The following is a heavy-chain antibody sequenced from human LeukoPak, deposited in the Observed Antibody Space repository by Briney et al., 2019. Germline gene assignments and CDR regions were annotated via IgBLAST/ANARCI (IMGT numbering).Heavy chain of an antibody. D-gene: IGHD3-22*01. V-gene: IGHV4-30-4*01. J-gene: IGHJ4*02. Sequence: ASETLSLTCTVSGGSISSGNYYWSWIRQPPRKGLEWIGYIYFNGNTYYNPSLTSRVTMSVDTSTNQFSLKLSSVTAADTAVYYCARVLLDYFDSNGYPDYWGQGTLVTVSS. CDR1: GGSISSGNYY. CDR2: IYFNGNT. CDR3: ARVLLDYFDSNGYPDY.